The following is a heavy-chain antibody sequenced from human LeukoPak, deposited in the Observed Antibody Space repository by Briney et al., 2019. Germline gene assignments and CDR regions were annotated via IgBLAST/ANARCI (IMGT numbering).Heavy chain of an antibody. J-gene: IGHJ4*02. CDR3: ARDLRGYLGSFDC. Sequence: PGGSVRLSCAASGFTFSSNWMSWVRQAPGKGLEWVANIKEDGSEKYYVDSLKGRFTISRDNAKNSLYLQVNSLRAEDTAVYYCARDLRGYLGSFDCWGQGTLVTVSS. CDR2: IKEDGSEK. V-gene: IGHV3-7*01. D-gene: IGHD2-15*01. CDR1: GFTFSSNW.